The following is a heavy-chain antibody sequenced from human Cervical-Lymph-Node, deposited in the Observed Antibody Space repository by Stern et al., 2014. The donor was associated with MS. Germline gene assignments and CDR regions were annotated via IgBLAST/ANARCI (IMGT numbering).Heavy chain of an antibody. Sequence: VQLVESGAEVKKPGASVKVSCKASGYTFTGYYMHWVRQAPGQGLEWMGWITPNSGGTNYAQKFQVWVTMTRDTSISTAYMELSRLISDDTAVYYCASQASVLYGMDVWGQGTTVTVSS. V-gene: IGHV1-2*04. CDR1: GYTFTGYY. CDR2: ITPNSGGT. CDR3: ASQASVLYGMDV. J-gene: IGHJ6*02. D-gene: IGHD3-10*02.